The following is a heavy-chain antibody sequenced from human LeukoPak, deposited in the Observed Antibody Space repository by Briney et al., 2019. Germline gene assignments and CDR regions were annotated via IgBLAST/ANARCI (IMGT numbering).Heavy chain of an antibody. V-gene: IGHV3-66*01. Sequence: GGSLRLSCAASGFTVSSNYMSWVRQAPGKGLEWASVIYSGGSTYYADSVKGRFTISRDNSKNTLYLQMNSLRAEDTAVYYCARDPTAVAGTGFDYWGQGTLVTVSS. CDR2: IYSGGST. CDR3: ARDPTAVAGTGFDY. CDR1: GFTVSSNY. J-gene: IGHJ4*02. D-gene: IGHD6-19*01.